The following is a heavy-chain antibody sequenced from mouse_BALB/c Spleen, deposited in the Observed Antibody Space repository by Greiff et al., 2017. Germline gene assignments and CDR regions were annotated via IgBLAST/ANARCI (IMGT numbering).Heavy chain of an antibody. D-gene: IGHD1-1*01. Sequence: EVHLVESGPRLVKPSQTLALTCSVTGDSITSGYWNWIRKFPGNKLEYMGYINYSGSTYYNPSLKSRISITRDTSKNQYYLQLNSVTTEDTATYYCARRRTYGAMDYWGQGTAVTVSS. CDR2: INYSGST. V-gene: IGHV3-8*02. CDR1: GDSITSGY. J-gene: IGHJ4*01. CDR3: ARRRTYGAMDY.